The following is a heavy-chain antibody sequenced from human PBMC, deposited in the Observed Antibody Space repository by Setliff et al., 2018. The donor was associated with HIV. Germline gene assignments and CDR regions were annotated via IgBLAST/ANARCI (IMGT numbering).Heavy chain of an antibody. V-gene: IGHV3-64D*09. D-gene: IGHD4-17*01. CDR1: GFTFSSYA. J-gene: IGHJ6*03. CDR2: ISSNGGST. Sequence: PGGSLRLSCSASGFTFSSYAMHWVRQAPGKGLEYVSAISSNGGSTYYADSVKGRFTISRDNSKNTLYLQMSSLRAGDTAVYYCVKARVDGDYYYYYYMDVWGKGTTVTVS. CDR3: VKARVDGDYYYYYYMDV.